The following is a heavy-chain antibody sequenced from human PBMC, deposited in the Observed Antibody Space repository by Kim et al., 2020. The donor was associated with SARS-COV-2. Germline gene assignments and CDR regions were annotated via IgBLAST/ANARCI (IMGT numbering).Heavy chain of an antibody. CDR3: ATGVAFDI. CDR2: GRWK. V-gene: IGHV3-7*01. J-gene: IGHJ3*02. Sequence: GRWKYYVDYVKDRFTVSRDNAKNSLYLQLNHLRPEDTSVYYCATGVAFDIWGQGTMVTVSS.